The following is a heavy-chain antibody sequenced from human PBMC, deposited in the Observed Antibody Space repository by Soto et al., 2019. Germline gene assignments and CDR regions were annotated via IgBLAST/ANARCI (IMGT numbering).Heavy chain of an antibody. Sequence: ASVKVSCKASGYSFTDYHIHWVRQAPGQGLEWLGLINPKSGGTSTAQKFQGWVTMTKDTSISTASMELTRLTSDDTAIYYCARGDSTDCSNGVCSFFYNHDMDVWGQGTTVTVSS. V-gene: IGHV1-2*04. CDR3: ARGDSTDCSNGVCSFFYNHDMDV. CDR2: INPKSGGT. D-gene: IGHD2-8*01. CDR1: GYSFTDYH. J-gene: IGHJ6*02.